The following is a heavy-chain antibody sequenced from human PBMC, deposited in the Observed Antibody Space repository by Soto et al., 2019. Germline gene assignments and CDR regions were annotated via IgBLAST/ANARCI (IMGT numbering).Heavy chain of an antibody. J-gene: IGHJ4*02. Sequence: SETLSLTCAVYGGSFSGNYWSWLRTSSGTGVEWIGEISHSGSIIYNTSLKSRVTISVDTSKNQFSLNLSSVTAADTAVYYCGRDSPISQTFDYWSQGTLVTVSS. V-gene: IGHV4-34*01. CDR2: ISHSGSI. CDR3: GRDSPISQTFDY. CDR1: GGSFSGNY. D-gene: IGHD3-3*02.